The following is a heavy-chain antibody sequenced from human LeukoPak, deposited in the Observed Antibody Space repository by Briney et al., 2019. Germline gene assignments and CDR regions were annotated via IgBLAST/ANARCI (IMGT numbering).Heavy chain of an antibody. J-gene: IGHJ4*02. CDR1: GGSISSYY. D-gene: IGHD2-8*01. V-gene: IGHV4-4*09. CDR2: IYTSGST. CDR3: ASGGVLMVYDY. Sequence: SETLSLTCTVSGGSISSYYWSWIRQPPGKGLEWIGYIYTSGSTNYNPSLKSRVTISVDTSKNQFSLKLSSVTAADTAVYYCASGGVLMVYDYWGQGTLVTVPS.